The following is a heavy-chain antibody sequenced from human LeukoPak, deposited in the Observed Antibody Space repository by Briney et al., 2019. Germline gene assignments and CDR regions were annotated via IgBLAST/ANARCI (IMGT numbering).Heavy chain of an antibody. CDR1: GGSFSGYY. V-gene: IGHV4-34*01. CDR2: INHSGST. J-gene: IGHJ6*03. Sequence: KSSETLSLTCAVYGGSFSGYYWSWIRQPPGKGLEWIGEINHSGSTNYNPSLKSRVTISVDTSKNQFSLKLSSVTAADTAVYYCARQAQDFWSGYSPYYYYYMDVWGKGTTVTVSS. D-gene: IGHD3-3*01. CDR3: ARQAQDFWSGYSPYYYYYMDV.